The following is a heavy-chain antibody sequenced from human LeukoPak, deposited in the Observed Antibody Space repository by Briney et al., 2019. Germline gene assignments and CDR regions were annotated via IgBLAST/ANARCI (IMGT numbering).Heavy chain of an antibody. CDR3: ARHILDFSGSKTDLPFDY. D-gene: IGHD1-1*01. J-gene: IGHJ4*02. Sequence: PSDTLSLTCNVSGGSVSSRGDYWGWVRKTPGKGLEWLGSGWYSGSTYLNPAVKSQVTIWVHPSKNQFSLEQSAVTAQDTPLHFCARHILDFSGSKTDLPFDYWGQGTLVTVSS. CDR2: GWYSGST. CDR1: GGSVSSRGDY. V-gene: IGHV4-39*01.